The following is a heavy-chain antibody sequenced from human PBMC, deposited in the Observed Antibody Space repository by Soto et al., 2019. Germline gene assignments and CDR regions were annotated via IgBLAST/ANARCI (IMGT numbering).Heavy chain of an antibody. V-gene: IGHV3-23*01. D-gene: IGHD6-13*01. CDR3: AKDQAAAGTIARYFQH. J-gene: IGHJ1*01. CDR1: GFSFSTYA. Sequence: EVQLLESGGGLVQPEGSLRLSCAASGFSFSTYAMSWVRQAPGKGLEWVSGISGSGGTTYYADSVKGRFTISRDNYKNTLYLQVTSLRAEDTAVYYCAKDQAAAGTIARYFQHWGQGTLVTVSS. CDR2: ISGSGGTT.